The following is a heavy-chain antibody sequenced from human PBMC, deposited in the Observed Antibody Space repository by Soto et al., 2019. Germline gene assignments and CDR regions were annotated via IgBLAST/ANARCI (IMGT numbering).Heavy chain of an antibody. D-gene: IGHD4-17*01. V-gene: IGHV3-30*04. CDR1: GFTFSRYA. CDR2: ISYDGRNK. J-gene: IGHJ4*02. Sequence: QVQLVESGGGVVQPGRSLRLSCAASGFTFSRYAMHWVRQAPCKGLEWVAFISYDGRNKYYADSLNGRFTITRENSKNTLYLQMNSLRAEETAVYYCARQCPVRGTVTRLFDYWGEGTLVTVS. CDR3: ARQCPVRGTVTRLFDY.